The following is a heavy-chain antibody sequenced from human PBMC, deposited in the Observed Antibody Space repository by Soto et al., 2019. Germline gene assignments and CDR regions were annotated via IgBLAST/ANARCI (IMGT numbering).Heavy chain of an antibody. CDR3: ARVPPGGYSGYDSAFDI. J-gene: IGHJ3*02. CDR2: INWNGGST. D-gene: IGHD5-12*01. Sequence: EVQLVESGGGVVRPGGSLRLSCAASGFTFDDYGMSWVRQAPGKGLEWVSGINWNGGSTGYADSVKGRFTISRDNAKNSXXXXMNSXXXXXXXXYXXARVPPGGYSGYDSAFDIWGQGTMVTVSS. CDR1: GFTFDDYG. V-gene: IGHV3-20*01.